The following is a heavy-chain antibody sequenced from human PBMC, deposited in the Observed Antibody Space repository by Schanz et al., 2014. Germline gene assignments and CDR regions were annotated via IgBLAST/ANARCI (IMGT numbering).Heavy chain of an antibody. Sequence: QVQLVESGGGVVQPGRSLRLSCAASGFTFSSYGMHWVRQAPGKGLEWVAVMWYDGNNKFYADSVKDRFIISRDNAKNPLDLQMNSLRDEDTALYYCAKDMHKDYGGKPQAFDIWGQGKMVTVSS. J-gene: IGHJ3*02. CDR3: AKDMHKDYGGKPQAFDI. D-gene: IGHD4-17*01. CDR1: GFTFSSYG. CDR2: MWYDGNNK. V-gene: IGHV3-33*06.